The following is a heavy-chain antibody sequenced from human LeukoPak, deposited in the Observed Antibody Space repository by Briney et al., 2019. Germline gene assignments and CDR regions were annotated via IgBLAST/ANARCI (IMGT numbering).Heavy chain of an antibody. Sequence: ASVKVSCKASGYTFTGYYMHWVRQAPGQGLEWMGWINPNSGGTNYAQKFQGRVTMTRDTSISTAYMELSRLRSDDTAVYYCARDLVWSSIAARHRYYYMDVWGKGTTVTVSS. CDR2: INPNSGGT. J-gene: IGHJ6*03. V-gene: IGHV1-2*02. CDR3: ARDLVWSSIAARHRYYYMDV. D-gene: IGHD6-6*01. CDR1: GYTFTGYY.